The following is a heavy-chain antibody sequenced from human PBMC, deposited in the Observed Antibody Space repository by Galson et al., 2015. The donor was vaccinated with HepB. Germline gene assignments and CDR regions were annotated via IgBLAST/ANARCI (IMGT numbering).Heavy chain of an antibody. CDR3: ARDQAVVVANSRFDP. Sequence: SVKVSCKASGYTFTSYGISWGRQAPGQGLEWMGWITAYIGNTNYAQKLQGRVTMTTDTSTSTAYMELRSLRSDDTAVYYCARDQAVVVANSRFDPWGQGTLITVSS. D-gene: IGHD3-22*01. CDR1: GYTFTSYG. V-gene: IGHV1-18*01. J-gene: IGHJ5*02. CDR2: ITAYIGNT.